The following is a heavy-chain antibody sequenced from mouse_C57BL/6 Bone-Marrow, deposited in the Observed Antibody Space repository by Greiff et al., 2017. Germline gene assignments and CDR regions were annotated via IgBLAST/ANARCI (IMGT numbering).Heavy chain of an antibody. CDR3: ARRAGGYYYFDY. V-gene: IGHV1-18*01. CDR2: INPNNGGT. D-gene: IGHD2-3*01. CDR1: GYTFTDYN. J-gene: IGHJ2*01. Sequence: VQLQQSGPELVKPGASVKIPCKASGYTFTDYNMAWVKQSHGKSLEWIGDINPNNGGTIYNQKFKGKATLTVDKSSSTAYMELRSLTSEDTAVYYCARRAGGYYYFDYWGQGTTLTVSS.